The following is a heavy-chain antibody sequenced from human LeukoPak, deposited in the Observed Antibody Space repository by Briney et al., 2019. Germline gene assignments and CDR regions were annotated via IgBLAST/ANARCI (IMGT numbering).Heavy chain of an antibody. D-gene: IGHD1-26*01. V-gene: IGHV4-59*08. J-gene: IGHJ3*02. Sequence: SETLSLTCTVSGGSISSYYWSWIRQPPGKGLEGSGYIYYRGSTNYNPPLKSRVSISVDTSKNQFSLTLSSVPAAGTAVYYCARRPVVGATRSDAFDIWRQGTMVTVSS. CDR2: IYYRGST. CDR1: GGSISSYY. CDR3: ARRPVVGATRSDAFDI.